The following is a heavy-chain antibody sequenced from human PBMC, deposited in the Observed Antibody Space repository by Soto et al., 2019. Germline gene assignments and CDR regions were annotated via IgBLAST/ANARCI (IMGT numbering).Heavy chain of an antibody. V-gene: IGHV4-34*01. CDR2: IHDSGST. CDR1: GESFSGYY. D-gene: IGHD6-13*01. J-gene: IGHJ5*02. CDR3: ARGVRHPSSWYSDH. Sequence: SETLSLTCAVYGESFSGYYWSWIRQPPGKGLEWIGEIHDSGSTNYDPSLKSRLIISVDTSRNQFSLKLSSVTAADTAVYYCARGVRHPSSWYSDHWGQGTLVTVSS.